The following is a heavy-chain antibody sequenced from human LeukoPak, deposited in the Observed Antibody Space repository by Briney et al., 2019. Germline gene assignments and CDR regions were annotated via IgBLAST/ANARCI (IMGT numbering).Heavy chain of an antibody. D-gene: IGHD3-10*01. CDR2: ISSSSSYI. J-gene: IGHJ4*02. V-gene: IGHV3-21*01. CDR1: GFTFSSYA. Sequence: GGSLRLSCAASGFTFSSYAMSWVRQAPGKGLEWVSSISSSSSYIYYADSVKGRFTISRDNAKNSLYLQMNSLRAEDTAVYYCARAWIPITMATPAPFDYWGQGTLVTVSS. CDR3: ARAWIPITMATPAPFDY.